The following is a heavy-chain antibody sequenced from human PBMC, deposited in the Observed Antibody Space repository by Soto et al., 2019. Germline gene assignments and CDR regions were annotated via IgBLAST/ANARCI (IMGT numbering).Heavy chain of an antibody. CDR3: ARSMVRGGWFDP. V-gene: IGHV4-30-4*01. CDR2: IYHTGRD. D-gene: IGHD3-10*01. J-gene: IGHJ5*02. CDR1: SGSNSSGDYY. Sequence: PSETLSLTCTVASGSNSSGDYYWSWIRQPPGRGLEWIGYIYHTGRDYYEPSLKSRATISIDTSKIQFSLKLNSVTAADTAVYYCARSMVRGGWFDPWGQGTLVTVSS.